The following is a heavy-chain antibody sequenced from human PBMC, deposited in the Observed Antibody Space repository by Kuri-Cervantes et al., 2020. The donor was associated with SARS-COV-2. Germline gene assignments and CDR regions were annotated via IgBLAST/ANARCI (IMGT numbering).Heavy chain of an antibody. CDR2: IKHTGDT. CDR1: GGSFSGYY. D-gene: IGHD2-2*01. CDR3: ARGGDGVEPATVLGLGFFYYYFMDV. J-gene: IGHJ6*03. Sequence: SETLSLTCAVYGGSFSGYYWSWIRQPPGKGLEWIGDIKHTGDTNYNPSFKSRVTISMDMSKNQFSLKLNSVIAADTAVYYCARGGDGVEPATVLGLGFFYYYFMDVWGKGTTVTVSS. V-gene: IGHV4-34*01.